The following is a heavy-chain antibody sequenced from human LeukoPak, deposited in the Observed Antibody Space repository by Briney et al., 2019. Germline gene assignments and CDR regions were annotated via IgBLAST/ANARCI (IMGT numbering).Heavy chain of an antibody. J-gene: IGHJ5*02. D-gene: IGHD3-22*01. CDR3: ARRMGQDSSGYYSSTNWFDP. CDR1: GGSISSYY. CDR2: IYYSGST. V-gene: IGHV4-59*08. Sequence: PSETLSLTCTVSGGSISSYYWSWIRQPPGKGLEWIGYIYYSGSTNYNPSLKSRVTISVDTSKNQFSLKLSSVPAADTAVYYCARRMGQDSSGYYSSTNWFDPWGQGTLVTVSS.